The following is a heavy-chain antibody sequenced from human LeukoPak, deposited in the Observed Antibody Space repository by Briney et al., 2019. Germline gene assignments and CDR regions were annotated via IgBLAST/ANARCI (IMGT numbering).Heavy chain of an antibody. V-gene: IGHV1-69*05. D-gene: IGHD2-2*01. CDR3: ATSVASEYQLLEDYYYGMDV. CDR1: GGTFSSYA. CDR2: IIPIFGTA. J-gene: IGHJ6*02. Sequence: SVKVSCKASGGTFSSYAINWVRQAPGQGLEWLGGIIPIFGTANYAQKLQGRVTMTTDTSTSTAYMELRSLRSDDTAVYYCATSVASEYQLLEDYYYGMDVWGQGTTVTVSS.